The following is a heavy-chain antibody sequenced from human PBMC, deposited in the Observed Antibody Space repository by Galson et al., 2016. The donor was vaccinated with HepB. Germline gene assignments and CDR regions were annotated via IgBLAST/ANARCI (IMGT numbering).Heavy chain of an antibody. Sequence: SLRLSCAASGFTFSSYAMHWVRQAPGKGLEWVAVISYDGNNKYNADHVKGRFTISRDNSKNTLYLQMNSLRVEDTAVYYCARSGATVTYYYYFYGMDVWGQGTTVTVSS. CDR2: ISYDGNNK. V-gene: IGHV3-30*03. J-gene: IGHJ6*02. D-gene: IGHD4-17*01. CDR1: GFTFSSYA. CDR3: ARSGATVTYYYYFYGMDV.